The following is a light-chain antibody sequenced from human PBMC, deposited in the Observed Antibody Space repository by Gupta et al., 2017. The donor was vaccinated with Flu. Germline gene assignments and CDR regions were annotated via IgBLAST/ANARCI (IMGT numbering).Light chain of an antibody. CDR2: YYSDSDSNM. CDR1: SDINVGGYN. Sequence: QPPSSSASPGDSARLTCTLPSDINVGGYNIYWYQQKPGSPPRYLFYYYSDSDSNMGQGSGVPSRFSGSKDVSANTGILLISGLHSEDEGHYFCVVWPTDAHVCGTGTNLTVL. J-gene: IGLJ1*01. V-gene: IGLV5-37*01. CDR3: VVWPTDAHV.